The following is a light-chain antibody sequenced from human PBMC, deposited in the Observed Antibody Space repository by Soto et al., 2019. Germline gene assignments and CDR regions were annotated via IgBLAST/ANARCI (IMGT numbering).Light chain of an antibody. CDR1: QSVSTTY. CDR3: QQYGSSRWT. J-gene: IGKJ1*01. CDR2: GAS. V-gene: IGKV3-20*01. Sequence: EIVLTQSPGTLSLSPGERATLSCRANQSVSTTYLAWYQQKPGQAPRLLIYGASSRATGIPDRFSGSGSGTDFTLTISRLEPEDFAVYYCQQYGSSRWTFGQGTKVDI.